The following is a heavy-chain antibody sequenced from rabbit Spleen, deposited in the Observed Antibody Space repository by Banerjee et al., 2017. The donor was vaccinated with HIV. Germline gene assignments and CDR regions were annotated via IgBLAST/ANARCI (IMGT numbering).Heavy chain of an antibody. Sequence: QQQLEESGGGLVKPGGTLTLTCKASGFDFSRGYDMCWVRQAPGKGLEWIGCIYTGNVKTYYASWAKGRFTISKTSSTTVTLQMTSLTVADTATYFCARDAGNRPYYFNLWGPGTLVTVS. CDR3: ARDAGNRPYYFNL. CDR2: IYTGNVKT. D-gene: IGHD4-2*01. J-gene: IGHJ4*01. V-gene: IGHV1S45*01. CDR1: GFDFSRGYD.